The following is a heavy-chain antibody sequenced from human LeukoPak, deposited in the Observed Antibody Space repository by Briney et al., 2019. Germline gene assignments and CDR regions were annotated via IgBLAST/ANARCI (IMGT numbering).Heavy chain of an antibody. D-gene: IGHD6-6*01. CDR1: GGSFSGYY. J-gene: IGHJ6*03. V-gene: IGHV4-34*01. CDR3: ARTAWDSSSSGFYYYYMDV. Sequence: SETLSLTCAVHGGSFSGYYWSWIRQPPGKGLEWIGEINHSGSTNYNPSLKSRVTISVDTSKNQFSLKLSSVTAADTAVYYCARTAWDSSSSGFYYYYMDVWGKGTTVTVSS. CDR2: INHSGST.